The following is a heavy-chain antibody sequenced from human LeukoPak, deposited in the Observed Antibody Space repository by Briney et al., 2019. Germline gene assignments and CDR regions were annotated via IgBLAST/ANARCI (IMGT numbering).Heavy chain of an antibody. D-gene: IGHD2-2*02. Sequence: ASVKVSCKASGYTFTSYGISWVRQAPGHGLEWMGWISAYNGNTNYAQKLQGRVTMTTDTSTSTAYMELRSLRSDDTAVYYCARSSGELLYGAYYYYYMDVWGKGTTVTVSS. CDR3: ARSSGELLYGAYYYYYMDV. CDR1: GYTFTSYG. J-gene: IGHJ6*03. CDR2: ISAYNGNT. V-gene: IGHV1-18*01.